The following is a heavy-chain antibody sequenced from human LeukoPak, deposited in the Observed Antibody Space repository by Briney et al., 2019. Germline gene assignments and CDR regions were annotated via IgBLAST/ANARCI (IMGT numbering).Heavy chain of an antibody. V-gene: IGHV4-59*01. CDR3: ARGYAYGPNYYFDH. D-gene: IGHD5-18*01. Sequence: SETLSLTCTFSGGSISNYYWSWIRQPPGKGLEWIGYIYYSGSTDYNPSLKSRVTILIDTSRNQFSLKMTSVTAADTATYYCARGYAYGPNYYFDHWGQGTLVTVSS. CDR2: IYYSGST. CDR1: GGSISNYY. J-gene: IGHJ4*02.